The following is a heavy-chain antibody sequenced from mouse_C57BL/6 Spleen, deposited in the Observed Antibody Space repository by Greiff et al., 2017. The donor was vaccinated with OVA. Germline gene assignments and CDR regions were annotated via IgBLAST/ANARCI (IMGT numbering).Heavy chain of an antibody. V-gene: IGHV1-81*01. CDR1: GYTFTSYG. J-gene: IGHJ4*01. D-gene: IGHD2-4*01. CDR3: ARRDYDGGGGDYYAMDY. CDR2: IYPRSGNT. Sequence: QVQLKQSGAELARPGASVKLSCKASGYTFTSYGISWVKQRTGQGLEWIGEIYPRSGNTYYNEKFKGKATLTADKSSSTAYMELRSLTSEDSAVYFGARRDYDGGGGDYYAMDYWGQGTSVTVSS.